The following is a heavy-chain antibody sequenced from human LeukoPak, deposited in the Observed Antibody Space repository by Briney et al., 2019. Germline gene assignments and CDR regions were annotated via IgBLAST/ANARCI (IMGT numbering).Heavy chain of an antibody. Sequence: GGSLRLSCAASGFTFSSYWMSWVRQAPGKGLEWVANIKQDGSEKYYVDSVKGRFTISRDNAKNSLYLQMNSLRAEDTAVYYCARDPWGQQLVQGLDYWGQGTLVTVSS. CDR2: IKQDGSEK. CDR1: GFTFSSYW. D-gene: IGHD6-13*01. J-gene: IGHJ4*02. V-gene: IGHV3-7*01. CDR3: ARDPWGQQLVQGLDY.